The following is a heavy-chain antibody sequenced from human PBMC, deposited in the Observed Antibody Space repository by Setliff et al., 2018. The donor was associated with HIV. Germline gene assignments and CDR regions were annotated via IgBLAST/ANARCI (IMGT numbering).Heavy chain of an antibody. J-gene: IGHJ5*02. CDR3: ARHRQISDWFDP. Sequence: SETLSLTCTVSGGSIRVDNYFWGWIRQPPGKGLEWIGIMNSKGESFYNASFTNGVLISIDTSKNRFSLTMTSVTAADTSIYYCARHRQISDWFDPWGQGILVTVSS. D-gene: IGHD3-10*01. CDR2: MNSKGES. CDR1: GGSIRVDNYF. V-gene: IGHV4-39*01.